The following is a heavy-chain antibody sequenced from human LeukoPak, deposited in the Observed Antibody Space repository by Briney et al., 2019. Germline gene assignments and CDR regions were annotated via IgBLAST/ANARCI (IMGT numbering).Heavy chain of an antibody. CDR3: ARHRAYCSSTSCSLLDY. J-gene: IGHJ4*02. V-gene: IGHV4-39*01. CDR2: IYYSGST. CDR1: GGSISSSSYY. Sequence: SETLSLTCTDSGGSISSSSYYWGWIRQPPGKVLEWIGCIYYSGSTYYNPSLKSRVTISVDTSKNQFSLKLSSVTAADTAVYYCARHRAYCSSTSCSLLDYWGQGTLVTVSS. D-gene: IGHD2-2*01.